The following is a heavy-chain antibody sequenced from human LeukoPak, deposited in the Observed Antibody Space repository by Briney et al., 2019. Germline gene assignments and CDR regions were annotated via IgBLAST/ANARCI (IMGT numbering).Heavy chain of an antibody. CDR1: GFTFSDYY. D-gene: IGHD6-13*01. CDR3: ARDRNSSSWYYFDY. Sequence: GGSLRLSCAASGFTFSDYYMSWIRQAPGKGLEWVSYISSSGSTIYYADSVKGRFTISRDNAKNSLYLQMNSLRAEDTAVYYCARDRNSSSWYYFDYWGQGTLVTVSS. CDR2: ISSSGSTI. V-gene: IGHV3-11*01. J-gene: IGHJ4*02.